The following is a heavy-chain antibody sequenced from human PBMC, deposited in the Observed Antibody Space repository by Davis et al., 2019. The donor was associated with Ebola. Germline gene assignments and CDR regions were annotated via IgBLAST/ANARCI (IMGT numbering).Heavy chain of an antibody. J-gene: IGHJ4*02. D-gene: IGHD1-26*01. CDR1: GFTFSSYE. Sequence: LSLTCATSGFTFSSYEMNWVRQAPGKGLEWVAVISYDGTNRYYADSVKGRFTISRDNSKNTLYLQMNSLRTEDTAIYYCARGIGSYWEGGPVDYWGQGTLVTVSS. V-gene: IGHV3-30-3*01. CDR2: ISYDGTNR. CDR3: ARGIGSYWEGGPVDY.